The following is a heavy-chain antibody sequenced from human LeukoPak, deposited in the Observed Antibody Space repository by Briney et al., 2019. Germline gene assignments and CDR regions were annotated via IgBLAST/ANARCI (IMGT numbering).Heavy chain of an antibody. D-gene: IGHD2-2*01. Sequence: SQTLSPTCTVSGGSISSGGYYWSWIRQHPGKGLEWIGYIYYSGSTYYNPSLKSRVTISVDTSKNQFSLKLSSVTAADTAVYYCARGAGYCSSTSCQNYYYYYGMDVWGQGTTVTVSS. CDR2: IYYSGST. V-gene: IGHV4-31*03. CDR1: GGSISSGGYY. CDR3: ARGAGYCSSTSCQNYYYYYGMDV. J-gene: IGHJ6*02.